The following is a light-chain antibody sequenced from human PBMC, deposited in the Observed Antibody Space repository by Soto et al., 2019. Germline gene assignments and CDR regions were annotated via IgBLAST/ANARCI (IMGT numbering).Light chain of an antibody. Sequence: DIQMTQSPSTLSASVGDRVTITCRASQSISSWLAWYQQKPGKAPKLLIYRASSLESGVPSRFSGSGSGTDFTLTISRLEPDDFATYYCQQSYSSPRTFGQGTKVDIK. CDR3: QQSYSSPRT. J-gene: IGKJ1*01. CDR2: RAS. V-gene: IGKV1-5*03. CDR1: QSISSW.